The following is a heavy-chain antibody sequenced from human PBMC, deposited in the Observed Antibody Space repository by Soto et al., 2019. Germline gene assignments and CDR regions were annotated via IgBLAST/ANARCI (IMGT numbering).Heavy chain of an antibody. CDR2: IYYSGST. J-gene: IGHJ5*01. V-gene: IGHV4-39*07. CDR3: ATGPVDTSLIYWVDS. Sequence: SETLSLTCTVSGGSISSSSYYWGWIRQPPGKGLEWIGSIYYSGSTYYNPSLKSRVTISVDTSKNQFSLTLNSLTAADTAVYYCATGPVDTSLIYWVDSWGQGTLVTVSS. CDR1: GGSISSSSYY. D-gene: IGHD2-2*02.